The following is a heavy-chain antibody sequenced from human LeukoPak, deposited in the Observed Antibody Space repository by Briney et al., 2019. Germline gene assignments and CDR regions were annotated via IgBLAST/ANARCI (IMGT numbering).Heavy chain of an antibody. CDR2: IYYNGST. CDR3: ARDHSTSNYDC. V-gene: IGHV4-59*01. J-gene: IGHJ4*02. D-gene: IGHD2/OR15-2a*01. CDR1: GGSISSYY. Sequence: SETLSLTCTVSGGSISSYYWSWIRQPPGKGLEWIGNIYYNGSTNYNPSLKSRVTISVDTSKNQFSLKLSSVTAADTAVYYCARDHSTSNYDCWGQGTLVTVSS.